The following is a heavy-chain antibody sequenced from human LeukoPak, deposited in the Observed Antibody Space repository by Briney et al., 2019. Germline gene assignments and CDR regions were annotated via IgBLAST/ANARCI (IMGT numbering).Heavy chain of an antibody. CDR3: AKDREYCTNGVCPHPFDY. J-gene: IGHJ4*02. CDR2: ISYDGSNK. D-gene: IGHD2-8*01. V-gene: IGHV3-30*18. CDR1: GFTFSSYG. Sequence: GRSLRLSCAASGFTFSSYGMHWVRQAPGKGLEWVAVISYDGSNKYYADSVKGRFTISRDNSKNTLYLQMNSLRAEDTAVYYCAKDREYCTNGVCPHPFDYWGQGTLVTVSS.